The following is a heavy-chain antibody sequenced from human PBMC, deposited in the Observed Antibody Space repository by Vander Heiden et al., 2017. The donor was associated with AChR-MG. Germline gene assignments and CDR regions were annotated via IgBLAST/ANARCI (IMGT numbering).Heavy chain of an antibody. J-gene: IGHJ4*02. CDR2: INHSGST. CDR3: ARGTVGSSWKYYFDY. D-gene: IGHD6-13*01. V-gene: IGHV4-34*01. Sequence: QVQLQQWGAGLLKPSETLSLTCAVYGGSFSGYYWSWIRQPPGKGLEWIGEINHSGSTNYNPSLKSRVTISVDTSKNQFSLKLSSVTAADTAVYYCARGTVGSSWKYYFDYWGQGTLVTVSS. CDR1: GGSFSGYY.